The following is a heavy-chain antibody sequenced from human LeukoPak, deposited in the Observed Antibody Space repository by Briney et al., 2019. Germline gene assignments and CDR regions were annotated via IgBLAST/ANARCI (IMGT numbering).Heavy chain of an antibody. V-gene: IGHV3-7*01. D-gene: IGHD2-2*01. J-gene: IGHJ6*02. CDR2: IKQDGSEK. CDR3: ARNIVVVPAATYYYYGMDV. CDR1: GFTFSSYW. Sequence: PGGSLRLSCAASGFTFSSYWMSWVRLAPGKGLEWVANIKQDGSEKYYVDSVKGRFTISRDNAKNSLYLQMNSLRAEDTAVYYCARNIVVVPAATYYYYGMDVWGQGTTVTISS.